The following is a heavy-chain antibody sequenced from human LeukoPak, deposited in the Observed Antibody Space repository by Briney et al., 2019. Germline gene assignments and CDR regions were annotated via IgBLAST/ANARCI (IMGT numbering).Heavy chain of an antibody. J-gene: IGHJ6*02. CDR2: IYYSGST. CDR1: GGSISSGGYY. Sequence: SETLSLTCTVSGGSISSGGYYWSWIRQHPGKGLEWIGYIYYSGSTYYNPSLKSRVTISVDTSKNQFSLKLSSVTAADTAVYYCARGGGRGLKRELQYGMDVWGQGTTVTVSS. CDR3: ARGGGRGLKRELQYGMDV. V-gene: IGHV4-31*03. D-gene: IGHD1-26*01.